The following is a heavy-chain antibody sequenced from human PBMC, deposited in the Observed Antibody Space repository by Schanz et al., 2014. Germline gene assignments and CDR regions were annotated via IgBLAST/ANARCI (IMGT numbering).Heavy chain of an antibody. V-gene: IGHV1-69*06. CDR1: GYTFTSYG. CDR3: ARGNTIFGVVILGWLDP. CDR2: IIPNLGSA. D-gene: IGHD3-3*01. J-gene: IGHJ5*02. Sequence: QVQLVQSGAAVKRPGASVKVSCKASGYTFTSYGISWVRQAPGQGPEWMGWIIPNLGSANYAQKFQGRVTITADKSTSTVYMELSSLRSEDTAIYYCARGNTIFGVVILGWLDPWGQGTLVTVSS.